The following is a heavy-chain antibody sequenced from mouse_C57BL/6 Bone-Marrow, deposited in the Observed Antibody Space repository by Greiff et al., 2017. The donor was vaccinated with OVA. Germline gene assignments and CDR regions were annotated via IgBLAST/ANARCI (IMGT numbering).Heavy chain of an antibody. Sequence: QVQLKQPGAELVMPGASVKLSCKASGYTFTSYWMHWVKQRPGQGLEWIGEIDPSDSYTNYNQKFKGKSTLTVDKSSSTAYMQLSSLTSEDSAVYYCARNGYYDWYFDVWGTGTTVTVSS. D-gene: IGHD2-3*01. CDR3: ARNGYYDWYFDV. V-gene: IGHV1-69*01. CDR1: GYTFTSYW. J-gene: IGHJ1*03. CDR2: IDPSDSYT.